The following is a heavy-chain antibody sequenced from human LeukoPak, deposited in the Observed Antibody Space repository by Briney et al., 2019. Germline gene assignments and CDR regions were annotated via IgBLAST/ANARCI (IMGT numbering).Heavy chain of an antibody. CDR3: ARTVLLWFGESNYFDY. CDR1: GFTFYDYA. J-gene: IGHJ4*02. D-gene: IGHD3-10*01. V-gene: IGHV3-9*01. Sequence: GGSLRLSCSASGFTFYDYAMHWVRQAPGKGLEWVSGISWNSGSLGYADSVRGRFTISRDNAKNSLYLQMNSLRAEDTALYYCARTVLLWFGESNYFDYWGQGTLVTVS. CDR2: ISWNSGSL.